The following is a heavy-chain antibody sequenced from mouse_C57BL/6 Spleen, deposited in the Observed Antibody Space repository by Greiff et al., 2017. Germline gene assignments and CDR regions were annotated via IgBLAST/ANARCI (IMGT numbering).Heavy chain of an antibody. V-gene: IGHV3-6*01. D-gene: IGHD3-2*02. J-gene: IGHJ2*01. CDR3: ARQLRLGYFDY. CDR1: GYSITSGYY. CDR2: ISYDGSN. Sequence: EVQVVESGPGLVKPSQSLSLTCSVTGYSITSGYYWNWIRQFPGNKLEWMGYISYDGSNNYNPSLKNRISITRDTSKNQFFLKLNSMTTEDTATYYCARQLRLGYFDYWGQGTTLTVSS.